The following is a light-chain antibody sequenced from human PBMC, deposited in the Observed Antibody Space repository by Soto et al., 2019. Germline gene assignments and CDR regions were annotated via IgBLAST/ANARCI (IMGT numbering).Light chain of an antibody. J-gene: IGLJ2*01. V-gene: IGLV2-14*01. CDR2: EVS. CDR1: SSDVGGYNY. CDR3: SSYTSSSTKV. Sequence: QAVVTQPASVSGSPGQSIIISCTGTSSDVGGYNYVSWYQQHPGKAPKLMIYEVSNRPSGVSNRFSGSKSGNTASLTISGLQAEDEADYYCSSYTSSSTKVFGGGTKVTVL.